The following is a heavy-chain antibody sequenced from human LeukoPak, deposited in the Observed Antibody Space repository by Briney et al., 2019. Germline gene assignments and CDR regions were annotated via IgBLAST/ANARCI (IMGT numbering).Heavy chain of an antibody. Sequence: PGGSLRLSCAASGFTFSSYSMNWVRQAPGKGLEWVSSISISSSYIYYADSVKGRFTISRDNAKNSLYLQMNSLRAEDTAVYYCAREELLWFRELLSKGNWFDPWGQGTLVTVSS. CDR3: AREELLWFRELLSKGNWFDP. J-gene: IGHJ5*02. CDR2: ISISSSYI. D-gene: IGHD3-10*01. CDR1: GFTFSSYS. V-gene: IGHV3-21*01.